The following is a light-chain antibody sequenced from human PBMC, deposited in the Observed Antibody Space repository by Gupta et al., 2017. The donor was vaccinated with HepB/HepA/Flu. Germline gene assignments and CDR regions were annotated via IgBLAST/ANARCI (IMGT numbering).Light chain of an antibody. CDR2: YKSDSDK. CDR1: SGINVATYR. V-gene: IGLV5-45*02. Sequence: QAVLTQPSSLSASPGASASLTCTLRSGINVATYRIYWYQQKPGSPPQYLLRYKSDSDKQQGSGVPSRFSGSKAASANAGILLISGLQSEDEADYYCLIWHSSTWIFGGGTRLTVL. CDR3: LIWHSSTWI. J-gene: IGLJ2*01.